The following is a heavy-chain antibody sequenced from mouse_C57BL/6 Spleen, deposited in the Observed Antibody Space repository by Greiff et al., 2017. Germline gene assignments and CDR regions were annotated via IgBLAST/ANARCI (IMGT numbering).Heavy chain of an antibody. CDR1: GYTFTDYE. J-gene: IGHJ3*01. D-gene: IGHD2-3*01. CDR3: TRADYDGYVTYGFAY. CDR2: IDTETGGT. Sequence: QVQLKQSGAELVRPGASVTLSCKASGYTFTDYEMHWVKQTPVHGLEWIGAIDTETGGTAYNQKFKGKAILTADKSSSTAYMELRSLTSEYSAVYYCTRADYDGYVTYGFAYWGQGTLVTVSA. V-gene: IGHV1-15*01.